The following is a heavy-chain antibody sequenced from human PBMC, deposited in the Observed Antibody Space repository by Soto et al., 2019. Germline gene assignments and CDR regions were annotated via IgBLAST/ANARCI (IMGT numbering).Heavy chain of an antibody. V-gene: IGHV1-18*01. J-gene: IGHJ4*02. CDR3: ARLSYSSGWSPFDY. Sequence: QVQLVQSGAEVKKPGASVEVSCKASGYTFTSYGISWVRQAPGQGLEWMGWISAYNGNTNYAQKLQGRVTMTTDTXXSTAYMELRSLRSDDTAVYYCARLSYSSGWSPFDYWGQGTLVTVSS. CDR2: ISAYNGNT. CDR1: GYTFTSYG. D-gene: IGHD6-19*01.